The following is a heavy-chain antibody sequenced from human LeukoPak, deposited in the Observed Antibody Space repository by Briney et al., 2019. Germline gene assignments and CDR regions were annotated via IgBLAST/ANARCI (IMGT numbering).Heavy chain of an antibody. D-gene: IGHD3-22*01. CDR3: ARGRYDSSGPRQRPDPFDY. Sequence: ASVKVSCKASGGTFSSYAISWVRQAPGQGLEWMGGIIPIFGTANYAQKFQGRVTITADESTSTAYMELSSLRSEDTAVYYCARGRYDSSGPRQRPDPFDYWGQGTLVTVSS. J-gene: IGHJ4*02. CDR1: GGTFSSYA. V-gene: IGHV1-69*13. CDR2: IIPIFGTA.